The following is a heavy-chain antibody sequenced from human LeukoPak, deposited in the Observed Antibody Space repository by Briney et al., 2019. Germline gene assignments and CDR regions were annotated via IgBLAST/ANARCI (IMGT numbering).Heavy chain of an antibody. Sequence: SETLSLTCTVSGGSISSLYWSWIRQPPGRGLEYIGYVHYSGSTNYNPSLKSRVTISVDTSKNQFSLKLSSVTAADTAVYYCARSDYDYYYGMDVWGQGTTVTVSS. CDR2: VHYSGST. CDR3: ARSDYDYYYGMDV. V-gene: IGHV4-59*11. J-gene: IGHJ6*02. CDR1: GGSISSLY.